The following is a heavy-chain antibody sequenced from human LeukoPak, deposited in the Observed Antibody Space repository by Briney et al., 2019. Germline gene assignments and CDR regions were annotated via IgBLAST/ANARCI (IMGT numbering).Heavy chain of an antibody. CDR3: ARGSVDSSSSVADY. Sequence: SETLSLTCAVYGGSFSGYYWSWIRRPPGKGLEWIGEINHSGSTNYNPSLKSRVTISVDTSKNQFSLKLSSVTAADTAVYYCARGSVDSSSSVADYWGQGTLVTVSS. CDR1: GGSFSGYY. D-gene: IGHD6-6*01. J-gene: IGHJ4*02. V-gene: IGHV4-34*01. CDR2: INHSGST.